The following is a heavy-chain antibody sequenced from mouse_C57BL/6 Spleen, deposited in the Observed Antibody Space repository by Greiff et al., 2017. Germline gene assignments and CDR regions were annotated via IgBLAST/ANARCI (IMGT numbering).Heavy chain of an antibody. CDR1: GFTFSSYA. Sequence: EVMLVESGGGLVKPGGSLKLSCAASGFTFSSYAMSWVRQTPEKRLEWVATLSDGGSYTYYPDNVKGRFTISRDNAKNNLYLQMSHLKSEDTAMYYGARGGMEYYFDYWGQGTTLTVSS. V-gene: IGHV5-4*03. CDR2: LSDGGSYT. CDR3: ARGGMEYYFDY. J-gene: IGHJ2*01. D-gene: IGHD2-10*02.